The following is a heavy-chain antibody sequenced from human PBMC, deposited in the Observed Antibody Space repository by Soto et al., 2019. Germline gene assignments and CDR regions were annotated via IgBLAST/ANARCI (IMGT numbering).Heavy chain of an antibody. D-gene: IGHD3-22*01. CDR1: GGSISSYY. Sequence: SETLSLTCTVSGGSISSYYWSWIRQPPGKGLEWIGYIYYSGSTNYNPSLKSRVTISVDTSKNQFSLKLSSVTAADTAVYYCARGGSYYDSSGYGFDYWGQGTLVTVSS. CDR3: ARGGSYYDSSGYGFDY. V-gene: IGHV4-59*01. J-gene: IGHJ4*02. CDR2: IYYSGST.